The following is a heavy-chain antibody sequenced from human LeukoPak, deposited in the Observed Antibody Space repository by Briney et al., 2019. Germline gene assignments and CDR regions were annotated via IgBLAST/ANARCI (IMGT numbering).Heavy chain of an antibody. Sequence: SETLSLTCAVDGGSFSFYYWSWIRQTPGKGLEWIGEINHSGSSNYNPSLKSRVTISVDTSKNQFSRKLNSVTAADTAVYYCARRSQDFDFWGQGILVTVSA. V-gene: IGHV4-34*01. CDR3: ARRSQDFDF. CDR2: INHSGSS. J-gene: IGHJ4*02. CDR1: GGSFSFYY.